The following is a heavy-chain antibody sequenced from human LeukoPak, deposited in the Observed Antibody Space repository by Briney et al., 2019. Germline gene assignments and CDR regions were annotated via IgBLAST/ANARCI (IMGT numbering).Heavy chain of an antibody. CDR1: GGTFSSYA. Sequence: ASVKVSCKASGGTFSSYAISWVRQAPGQGLEWMGGIIPIFGTANHAQKFQGRVTITADESTSTAYMELSSLRSEDTAVYYCAGLQTYYYYGTDVWGQGTTVTVSS. CDR3: AGLQTYYYYGTDV. CDR2: IIPIFGTA. J-gene: IGHJ6*02. V-gene: IGHV1-69*13.